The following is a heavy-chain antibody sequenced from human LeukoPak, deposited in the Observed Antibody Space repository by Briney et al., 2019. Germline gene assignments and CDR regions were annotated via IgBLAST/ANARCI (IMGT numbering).Heavy chain of an antibody. J-gene: IGHJ1*01. CDR1: GYSFTSYW. CDR3: ASTYCSSTSCYIGNRSADYFQH. V-gene: IGHV5-51*01. Sequence: GESLKISCKGSGYSFTSYWIGWVRQMPGKGLEWMGIIYPGDSDTRYSPSFRGQVTISADKSISTAYLQWSSLKASDTAMYYCASTYCSSTSCYIGNRSADYFQHWGQGTLVTVSS. D-gene: IGHD2-2*02. CDR2: IYPGDSDT.